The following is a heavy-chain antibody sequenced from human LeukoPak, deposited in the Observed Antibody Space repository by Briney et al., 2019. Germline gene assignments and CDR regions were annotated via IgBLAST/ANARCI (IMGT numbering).Heavy chain of an antibody. Sequence: PGGSLRLPCAASGFTFSSYDMHWVRQAPGKGLEWVAFIRYDGSNKYYADSVKGRFTISRDNSKNTLYLQMNSLRAEDTAVYYCAKDSVLLRYYYDSSGPNWFEPWGQGTLVTVSS. D-gene: IGHD3-22*01. CDR2: IRYDGSNK. V-gene: IGHV3-30*02. CDR3: AKDSVLLRYYYDSSGPNWFEP. J-gene: IGHJ5*02. CDR1: GFTFSSYD.